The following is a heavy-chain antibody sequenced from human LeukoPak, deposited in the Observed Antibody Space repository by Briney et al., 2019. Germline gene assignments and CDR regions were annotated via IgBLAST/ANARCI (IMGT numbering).Heavy chain of an antibody. CDR2: ISAGSGTI. J-gene: IGHJ2*01. CDR1: GISVSSNN. Sequence: GGSLRLSCAASGISVSSNNMHSVRQAPGGGLEWVSYISAGSGTIYSADSVKGRFIISRDNAKNSLYLQMNSLRVEDTAVYFCARDLGLRRMIWGRGTLVAVSS. D-gene: IGHD5-12*01. V-gene: IGHV3-48*04. CDR3: ARDLGLRRMI.